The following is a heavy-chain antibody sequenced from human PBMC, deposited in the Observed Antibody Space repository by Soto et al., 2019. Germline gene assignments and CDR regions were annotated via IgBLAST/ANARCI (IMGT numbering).Heavy chain of an antibody. J-gene: IGHJ3*02. CDR1: GGSISSGDYY. V-gene: IGHV4-30-4*08. D-gene: IGHD6-19*01. CDR2: IYYSGST. CDR3: ARGIKNSSGWSGAFDI. Sequence: SETLSLTCTVSGGSISSGDYYWCWIRQPPGKGLEWVGFIYYSGSTYYNPSLKSRVTISVDTSKNQFSLKLSSVTAADAAVYYCARGIKNSSGWSGAFDIWGQGTLVTVSS.